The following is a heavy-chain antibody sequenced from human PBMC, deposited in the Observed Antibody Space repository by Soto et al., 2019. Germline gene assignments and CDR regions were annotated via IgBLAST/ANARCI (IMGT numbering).Heavy chain of an antibody. D-gene: IGHD4-17*01. Sequence: GGSLRLSCAASGFTFSSDWMHWVRQAPGKGLVWVSRINTDGSGTSYADSVKGRFTISRDNAKNTLYLQMNSLRAEDTAVYYCARDRPRSQPYGDWWSQGSMVTVS. CDR3: ARDRPRSQPYGDW. V-gene: IGHV3-74*01. J-gene: IGHJ4*02. CDR1: GFTFSSDW. CDR2: INTDGSGT.